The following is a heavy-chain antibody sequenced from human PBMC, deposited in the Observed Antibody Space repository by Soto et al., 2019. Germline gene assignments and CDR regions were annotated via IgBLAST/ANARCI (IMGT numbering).Heavy chain of an antibody. Sequence: GWSLRLPCAASVFTFINNVLSWVRQAPGKGLDWVSGITGSGRDTYYADSVKGRFTISRDNSKNMVFLQMNSLRAEDTALYYCAKNGLDNSPSAIDSWGPGTLVTVSS. D-gene: IGHD2-8*01. J-gene: IGHJ4*02. CDR1: VFTFINNV. CDR3: AKNGLDNSPSAIDS. V-gene: IGHV3-23*01. CDR2: ITGSGRDT.